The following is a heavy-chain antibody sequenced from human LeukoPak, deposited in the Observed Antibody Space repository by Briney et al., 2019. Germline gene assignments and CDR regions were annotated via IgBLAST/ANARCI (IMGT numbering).Heavy chain of an antibody. CDR2: IYYSGST. D-gene: IGHD3-10*01. CDR3: ARAGATADAFDI. V-gene: IGHV4-59*12. Sequence: SETLSLTCTVSGGSISSYYWSWIRQPPGKGLEWIGYIYYSGSTNYNPSLKSRVTISVDRSKNQFSLKLSSVTAADTAVYYCARAGATADAFDIWGQGTMVTVSS. CDR1: GGSISSYY. J-gene: IGHJ3*02.